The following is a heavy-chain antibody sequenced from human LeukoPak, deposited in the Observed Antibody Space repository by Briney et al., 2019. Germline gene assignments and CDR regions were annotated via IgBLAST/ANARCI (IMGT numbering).Heavy chain of an antibody. D-gene: IGHD1-26*01. Sequence: SETLSLTCTVSGGSISNYYWSWIRQPPGKGLECIGYMYYSGSTNYNPSLRSRVTISVDTSKNQFSLQLSSVTAADTAVYYCARLPNTYGATHFDYWGQGTLVTVSS. CDR1: GGSISNYY. CDR3: ARLPNTYGATHFDY. J-gene: IGHJ4*02. V-gene: IGHV4-59*08. CDR2: MYYSGST.